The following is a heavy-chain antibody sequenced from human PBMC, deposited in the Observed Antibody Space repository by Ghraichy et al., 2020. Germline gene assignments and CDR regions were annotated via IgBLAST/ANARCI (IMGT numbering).Heavy chain of an antibody. V-gene: IGHV4-59*01. Sequence: SETLSLTCSVFGVSMTSYYWNWIRQPPGKGLEWIGYIYYTGSTSYSSSLESRVTMSVDTSKNQFSLKLTFVTAADTAVYYCASSGIRASAFDPWGQGTLVTVSS. J-gene: IGHJ5*02. CDR2: IYYTGST. CDR1: GVSMTSYY. CDR3: ASSGIRASAFDP. D-gene: IGHD1-14*01.